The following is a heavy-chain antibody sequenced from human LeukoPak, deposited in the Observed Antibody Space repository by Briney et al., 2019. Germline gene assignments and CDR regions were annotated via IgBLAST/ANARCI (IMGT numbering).Heavy chain of an antibody. CDR2: ISSSSSYI. Sequence: MPGRSLRLSCAVSGFTFSSYSMNWVRQAPGKGLEWVSSISSSSSYIYYADSVKGRFTISRDNAKNSLYLQMNSLRAEDTAVYYCARESYWFCPDYWGQGTLVTVSS. V-gene: IGHV3-21*01. D-gene: IGHD2-8*02. CDR3: ARESYWFCPDY. CDR1: GFTFSSYS. J-gene: IGHJ4*02.